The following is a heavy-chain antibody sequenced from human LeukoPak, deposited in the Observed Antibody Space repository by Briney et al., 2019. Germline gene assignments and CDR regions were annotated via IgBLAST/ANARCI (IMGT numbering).Heavy chain of an antibody. CDR2: IYYSGST. CDR1: GGSISSSSYY. CDR3: ARDPPLFEP. Sequence: KPSETLSLTCTVSGGSISSSSYYWGWIRQPPGKGLEWIGSIYYSGSTYYNPSLKSRVTISVDTSKNQFSLKLSSVTAADTAVYYCARDPPLFEPWGQGTLVTVSS. J-gene: IGHJ5*02. V-gene: IGHV4-39*07.